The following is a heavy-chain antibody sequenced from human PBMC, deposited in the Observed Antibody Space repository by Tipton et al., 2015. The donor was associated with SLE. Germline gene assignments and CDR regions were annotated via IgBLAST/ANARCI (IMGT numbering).Heavy chain of an antibody. J-gene: IGHJ4*02. V-gene: IGHV4-59*01. CDR3: ARVGNYGDYFDY. CDR2: IYNSDST. Sequence: TLSLTCTVSGGSISSYYWNWIRQPPGKGLEWIGRIYNSDSTNYNPSLKSRVTISVDTSKNQFSLRLNSVTAADTAVYYCARVGNYGDYFDYWGQGTLVTVSS. CDR1: GGSISSYY. D-gene: IGHD4-17*01.